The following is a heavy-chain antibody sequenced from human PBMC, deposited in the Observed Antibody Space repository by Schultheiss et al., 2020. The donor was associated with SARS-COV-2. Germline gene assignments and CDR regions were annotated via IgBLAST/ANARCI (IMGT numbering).Heavy chain of an antibody. V-gene: IGHV4-59*01. D-gene: IGHD6-19*01. J-gene: IGHJ4*02. CDR1: GGSFSNYY. CDR3: ARAMYSSGWYDY. Sequence: SETLSLTCAVYGGSFSNYYWSWIRQPPGKGLEWIGYIYYSGSTNYNPSLKSRVTISVDTSKNQFSLKLSSVTAADTAVYYCARAMYSSGWYDYWGQGTLVTVSS. CDR2: IYYSGST.